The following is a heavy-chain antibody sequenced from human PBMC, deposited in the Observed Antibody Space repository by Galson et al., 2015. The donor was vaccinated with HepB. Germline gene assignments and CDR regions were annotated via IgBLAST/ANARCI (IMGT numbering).Heavy chain of an antibody. CDR1: GYTFTSYG. J-gene: IGHJ6*03. D-gene: IGHD2-2*01. Sequence: SVKVSCKASGYTFTSYGISWVRQAPGQGLEWMGWISAYNGNTNYAQKLQGRVTMTTDTSTSTAYMELRSLRSDDTAVYYCARVGDIVVVPAAESLEAYYMDVWGKGTTVTVSS. CDR2: ISAYNGNT. CDR3: ARVGDIVVVPAAESLEAYYMDV. V-gene: IGHV1-18*01.